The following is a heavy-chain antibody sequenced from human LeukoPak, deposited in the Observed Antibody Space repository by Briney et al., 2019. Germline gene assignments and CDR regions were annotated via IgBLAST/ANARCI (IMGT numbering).Heavy chain of an antibody. D-gene: IGHD5-12*01. CDR3: ANPTPFGQWLRYY. CDR1: GGSISSGGYY. CDR2: IYYSGST. J-gene: IGHJ4*02. V-gene: IGHV4-31*03. Sequence: NPSETLSLTCTVSGGSISSGGYYWSWIRQHPGKGLEWIGYIYYSGSTYYNPSLKSRVTISVDTSKNQFSLKLSSVTAADTAVYYCANPTPFGQWLRYYWGQGTLVTVSS.